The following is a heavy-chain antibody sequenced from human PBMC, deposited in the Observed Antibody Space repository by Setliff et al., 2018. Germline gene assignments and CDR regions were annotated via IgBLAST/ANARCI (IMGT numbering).Heavy chain of an antibody. V-gene: IGHV4-39*01. D-gene: IGHD3-16*01. J-gene: IGHJ4*02. Sequence: PSETLSLTCTVSGASITNINYYWGLIRQPPGKGLEWIGRIFYSGRTFYNPSLKSRVTISVDTSKNQFSLTLSSVTAADTAVYYCARLPNYVWGSPVDYWGQGTLVTVLL. CDR3: ARLPNYVWGSPVDY. CDR1: GASITNINYY. CDR2: IFYSGRT.